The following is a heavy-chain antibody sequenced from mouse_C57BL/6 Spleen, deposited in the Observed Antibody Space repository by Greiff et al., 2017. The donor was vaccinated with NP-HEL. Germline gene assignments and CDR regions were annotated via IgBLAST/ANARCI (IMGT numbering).Heavy chain of an antibody. CDR3: ARSGDFDFDY. CDR2: INPSTGGT. Sequence: EVQLQQSGPELVKPGASVKISCKASGYSFTGYYMNWVKQSPEKSLEWIGEINPSTGGTTYNQKFKAKATLTVDKSSSTAYMQLKSLTSEDSAVYYCARSGDFDFDYWGQGTTLTVSS. V-gene: IGHV1-42*01. D-gene: IGHD3-3*01. J-gene: IGHJ2*01. CDR1: GYSFTGYY.